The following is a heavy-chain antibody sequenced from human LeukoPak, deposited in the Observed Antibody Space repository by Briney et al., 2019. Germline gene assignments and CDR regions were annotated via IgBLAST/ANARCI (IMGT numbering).Heavy chain of an antibody. CDR3: ARARSLSKRITMVRGEIDY. D-gene: IGHD3-10*01. V-gene: IGHV1-69*06. CDR1: GGTFSNYA. CDR2: VIPIFSTA. Sequence: SVKVSCKASGGTFSNYAIGWVRQAPGQGLEWMGGVIPIFSTANYAQKFQGRVTITADRSTSTAYMELSSLRSEDTAVYYCARARSLSKRITMVRGEIDYWGQGTLVTVSS. J-gene: IGHJ4*02.